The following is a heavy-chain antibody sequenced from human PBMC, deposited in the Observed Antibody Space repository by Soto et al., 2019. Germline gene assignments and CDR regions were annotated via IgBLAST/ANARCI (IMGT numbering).Heavy chain of an antibody. D-gene: IGHD6-13*01. V-gene: IGHV4-59*08. Sequence: QVQLQESGPGLVKPSETLSLTCTVSGGSISSYYWSWIRQPPGKGLEWIGYIYYSGSTNYNPSLKSRVTISVATSKNQFSLKLSSVTAADTAVYYCARHATMAAAHTPHYYYGMDVWGQGTTVTVSS. J-gene: IGHJ6*02. CDR2: IYYSGST. CDR1: GGSISSYY. CDR3: ARHATMAAAHTPHYYYGMDV.